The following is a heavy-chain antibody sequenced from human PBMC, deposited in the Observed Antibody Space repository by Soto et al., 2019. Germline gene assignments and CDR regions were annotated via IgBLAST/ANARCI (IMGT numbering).Heavy chain of an antibody. Sequence: EVQLLDSEGGLVQPGGSLRLSCAASGFTFSSYAMNWVSQAPGKGLEWVSVISGCGDSTYYADSVKGRFIISRDKSKNTLYLQMNSLRAEDTAVYYCARRGPGTYFDYWGQGTLVTVSS. CDR2: ISGCGDST. V-gene: IGHV3-23*01. CDR1: GFTFSSYA. D-gene: IGHD6-13*01. CDR3: ARRGPGTYFDY. J-gene: IGHJ4*02.